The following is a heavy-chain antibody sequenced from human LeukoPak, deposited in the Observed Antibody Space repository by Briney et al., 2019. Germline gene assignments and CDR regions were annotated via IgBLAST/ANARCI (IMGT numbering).Heavy chain of an antibody. CDR1: GFTSSSYW. Sequence: GGSLRLSCAASGFTSSSYWMSWVRQAPGKRLERVANIKQDGSEKYYVDSVKGRFTISRDNAKTSLYLQMNSLRAEDTAVYCCARGTKDFWNNWFDPWGQGTLVTVSS. D-gene: IGHD3-3*01. CDR3: ARGTKDFWNNWFDP. CDR2: IKQDGSEK. J-gene: IGHJ5*02. V-gene: IGHV3-7*01.